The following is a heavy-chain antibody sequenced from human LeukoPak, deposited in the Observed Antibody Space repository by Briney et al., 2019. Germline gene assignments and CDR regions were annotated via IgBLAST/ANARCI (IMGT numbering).Heavy chain of an antibody. V-gene: IGHV4-39*01. CDR2: IYYSGST. Sequence: SETLSLTCTVSGGSLSSSSYYWGWIRQPPGKGLEWIGSIYYSGSTYYNPSLKSRVTISVDTSKNQFSLKLSSVTAADTAVYYCAHRDGYTLFDYWGQGTLVTVSS. CDR3: AHRDGYTLFDY. J-gene: IGHJ4*02. D-gene: IGHD5-24*01. CDR1: GGSLSSSSYY.